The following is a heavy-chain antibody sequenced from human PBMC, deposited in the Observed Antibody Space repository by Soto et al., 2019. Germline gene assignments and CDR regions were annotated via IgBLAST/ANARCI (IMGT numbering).Heavy chain of an antibody. Sequence: TSETLSLTCAVFGGSFSGYYWRWIRQPPGKGLEWIGEINHSGSTNYNPSLKSRVTISVDTSKNQFSLKLSSVTAADTAVYYCAHGSGSNKGLRPDAFDIWGQGTMVTVSS. CDR1: GGSFSGYY. CDR2: INHSGST. D-gene: IGHD3-10*01. V-gene: IGHV4-34*01. J-gene: IGHJ3*02. CDR3: AHGSGSNKGLRPDAFDI.